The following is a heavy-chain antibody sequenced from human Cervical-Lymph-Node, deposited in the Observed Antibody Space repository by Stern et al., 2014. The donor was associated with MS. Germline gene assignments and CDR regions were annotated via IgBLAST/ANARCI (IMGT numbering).Heavy chain of an antibody. J-gene: IGHJ6*02. D-gene: IGHD1-26*01. V-gene: IGHV1-46*01. CDR2: INPRGGRT. Sequence: VQLVESGAEVKKPGASVRLSCKASGYTFTTYYMHWVRQAPGQGLEWMGIINPRGGRTSYAQKFLGRVIMTRDTSTSTVYMELSSLRSEDTAVYYCAIIEGWNGMDVWGQGTTVIASS. CDR1: GYTFTTYY. CDR3: AIIEGWNGMDV.